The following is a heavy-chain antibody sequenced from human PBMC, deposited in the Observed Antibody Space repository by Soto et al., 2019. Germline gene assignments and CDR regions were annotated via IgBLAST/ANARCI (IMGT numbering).Heavy chain of an antibody. CDR1: GFTFDDYA. Sequence: EAHLVESGGGLVQPGRSLRLSCVASGFTFDDYAIHWVRQAPGKGLEWVSGISWNGAATGYADSVKGRFTISRDNAKNSLYLQMSSLRTDDTSIYYCANLPLYGSGFDCWGQGTLVTVSS. V-gene: IGHV3-9*01. D-gene: IGHD3-10*01. J-gene: IGHJ4*02. CDR3: ANLPLYGSGFDC. CDR2: ISWNGAAT.